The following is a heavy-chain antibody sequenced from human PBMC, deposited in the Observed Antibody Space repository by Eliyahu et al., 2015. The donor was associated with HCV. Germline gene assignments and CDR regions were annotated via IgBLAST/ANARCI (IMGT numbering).Heavy chain of an antibody. Sequence: QLQLQESGPGLVKPSETLSLTCTVSGGSISSSSYYWGWIRQPPGKGLEWIGSIYYSGSTYYNPSLKSRVTISVDTSKNQFSLKLSSVTAADTAVYYCARAIVGAIADYWGQGTLVTVSS. D-gene: IGHD1-26*01. CDR1: GGSISSSSYY. V-gene: IGHV4-39*01. CDR2: IYYSGST. J-gene: IGHJ4*02. CDR3: ARAIVGAIADY.